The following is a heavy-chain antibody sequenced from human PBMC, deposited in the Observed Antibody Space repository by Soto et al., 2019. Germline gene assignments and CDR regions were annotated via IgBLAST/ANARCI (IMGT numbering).Heavy chain of an antibody. CDR3: VKAQKQLLRGIKKYYYNAMDV. CDR1: GITFSNYA. J-gene: IGHJ6*02. Sequence: EVQLLESGGGLVQPGGSLRLSCEASGITFSNYAMSWVRQGPGKGLEWVSVISGHGGSAYYADSVKGRFTVSRDNSKKALHVQMNSLRAEDTAVYYCVKAQKQLLRGIKKYYYNAMDVWGQGTTVTVSS. D-gene: IGHD6-13*01. V-gene: IGHV3-23*01. CDR2: ISGHGGSA.